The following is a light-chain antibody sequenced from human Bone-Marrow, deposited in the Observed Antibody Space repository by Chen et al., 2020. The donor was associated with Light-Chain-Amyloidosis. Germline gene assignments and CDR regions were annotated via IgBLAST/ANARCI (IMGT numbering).Light chain of an antibody. Sequence: EIVLTQSPVTLSLSPGEGANLPCRASQTISSNYLTWYQQKFGQAPRLLLYGSSSRATGIPDRFTGSGSGTDFTLTINRLEPEDFAMYYCQQYGTSPLTFGGGTKVEIK. J-gene: IGKJ4*01. V-gene: IGKV3-20*01. CDR3: QQYGTSPLT. CDR1: QTISSNY. CDR2: GSS.